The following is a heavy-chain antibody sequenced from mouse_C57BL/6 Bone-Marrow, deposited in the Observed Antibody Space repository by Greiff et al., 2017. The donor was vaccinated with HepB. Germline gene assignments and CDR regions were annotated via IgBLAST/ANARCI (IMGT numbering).Heavy chain of an antibody. V-gene: IGHV1-64*01. Sequence: QVQLQQPGAELVKPGASVKLSCKASGYTFTSYWMHWVKQRPGQGLEWIGMIHPNSGSTNYNEKFKSKATLTVDKSSSTAYMQLSSLTSEDSAVYYCARRSDCDYFDYWGQGTTLTVSS. CDR2: IHPNSGST. J-gene: IGHJ2*01. CDR1: GYTFTSYW. CDR3: ARRSDCDYFDY.